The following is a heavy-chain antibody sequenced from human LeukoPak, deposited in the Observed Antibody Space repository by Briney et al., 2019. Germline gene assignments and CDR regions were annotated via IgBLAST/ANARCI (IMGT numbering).Heavy chain of an antibody. CDR3: ARVGGGSSVLYFDY. J-gene: IGHJ4*02. Sequence: SETLSLTCTVSGGSISSGDYYWSWIRQPPGKGLEWIGYIYYSGSTYYNPSLKSRVTISVDTSKNQFSLKLSSVSAADTAVYYCARVGGGSSVLYFDYWGQGTLVTVSS. CDR1: GGSISSGDYY. V-gene: IGHV4-30-4*01. CDR2: IYYSGST. D-gene: IGHD1-26*01.